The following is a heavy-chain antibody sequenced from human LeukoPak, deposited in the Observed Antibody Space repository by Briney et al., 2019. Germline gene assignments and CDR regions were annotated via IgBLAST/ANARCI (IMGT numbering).Heavy chain of an antibody. V-gene: IGHV5-51*01. J-gene: IGHJ3*01. CDR3: ARQPGTGANRNAFDL. CDR1: GFDFTTYW. Sequence: GESLKISCQGSGFDFTTYWIGWVRQMPGKGLKWMGIVYPGDSGTRYSPSFQGQVTISADRSISTAYLQWNSLKASDTAMYFCARQPGTGANRNAFDLWGQGTKVTVSS. CDR2: VYPGDSGT. D-gene: IGHD4/OR15-4a*01.